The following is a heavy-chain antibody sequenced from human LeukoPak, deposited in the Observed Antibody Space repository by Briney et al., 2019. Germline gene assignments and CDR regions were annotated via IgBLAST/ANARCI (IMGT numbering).Heavy chain of an antibody. D-gene: IGHD3-22*01. Sequence: GGSLRLSCAASGFTFDDYAMHWARQAPGKGLEWVSGICWNSGSIGYAESVKGRFTISRDNAKNSLYLKMNSLRAEDTALYYCAKDMTPAAAGHVGLWGSGYYPQYGMDVWGQGTTVTVSS. J-gene: IGHJ6*02. CDR2: ICWNSGSI. CDR1: GFTFDDYA. V-gene: IGHV3-9*01. CDR3: AKDMTPAAAGHVGLWGSGYYPQYGMDV.